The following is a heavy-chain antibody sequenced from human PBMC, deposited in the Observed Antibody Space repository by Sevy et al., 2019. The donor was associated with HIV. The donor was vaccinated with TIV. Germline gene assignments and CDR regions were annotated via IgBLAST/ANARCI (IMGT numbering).Heavy chain of an antibody. Sequence: ASVKVSCKVSGYTLTELSMHWVRQAPGKGLEWMGGFDPDDGETIYAQKFQGRVTMTEDTSTDTAYMELSSLRSEDTAVHYCATGGPGCGGDCYAQIDYWGQGTLVTVSS. CDR3: ATGGPGCGGDCYAQIDY. CDR1: GYTLTELS. V-gene: IGHV1-24*01. D-gene: IGHD2-21*02. CDR2: FDPDDGET. J-gene: IGHJ4*02.